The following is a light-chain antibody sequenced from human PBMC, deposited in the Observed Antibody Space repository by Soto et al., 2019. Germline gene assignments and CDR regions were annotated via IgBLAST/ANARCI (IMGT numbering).Light chain of an antibody. CDR2: DAS. V-gene: IGKV3-11*01. Sequence: EIVVPQSPATLSLSPGERATLSCRASQSVSFYLAWYQQKPGQAPRLLIYDASNRATDIPARFSGSGSGTDFTLTISSLEPEDFAVYYCQQRSNWPLTFGGGTKVEIK. CDR1: QSVSFY. J-gene: IGKJ4*01. CDR3: QQRSNWPLT.